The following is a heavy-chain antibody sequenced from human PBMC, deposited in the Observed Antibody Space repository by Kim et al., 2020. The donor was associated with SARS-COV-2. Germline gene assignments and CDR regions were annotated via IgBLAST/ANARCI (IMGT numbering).Heavy chain of an antibody. J-gene: IGHJ5*02. CDR3: AKDRPLELAMDA. V-gene: IGHV3-30-3*02. D-gene: IGHD2-2*01. Sequence: YYADSVKCRFTISGDNSQIKRHRQMNSVSAEDAAVYYCAKDRPLELAMDAWGQGTLVTVSS.